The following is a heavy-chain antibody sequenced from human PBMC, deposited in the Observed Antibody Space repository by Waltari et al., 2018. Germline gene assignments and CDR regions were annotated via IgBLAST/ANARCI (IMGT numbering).Heavy chain of an antibody. D-gene: IGHD3-3*01. CDR3: ARSLITIFGVAQYYFDY. Sequence: QVQLQESGPGLLKPSETLSLTCAVYGGSFSGYYWSWIRQPPGKGLEWIGEINHSGSTNYNPSLKSRVTISVDTSKNQFSLKLSSVTAADTAVYYCARSLITIFGVAQYYFDYWGQGTLVTVSS. CDR2: INHSGST. V-gene: IGHV4-34*01. J-gene: IGHJ4*02. CDR1: GGSFSGYY.